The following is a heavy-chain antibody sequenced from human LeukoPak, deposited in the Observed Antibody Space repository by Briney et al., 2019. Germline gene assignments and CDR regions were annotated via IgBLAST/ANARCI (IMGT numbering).Heavy chain of an antibody. CDR3: ARLYSSSWYRVDDY. V-gene: IGHV1-18*01. CDR1: GNTFTTYG. D-gene: IGHD6-13*01. Sequence: ASVKVSCKVSGNTFTTYGISWVRQAPGQGLEWMGWISPGNGNTNYAQNLQGRVTLTTDTSTSTAYMELRSLRSDDTAVYYCARLYSSSWYRVDDYWGQGTLVTVSS. J-gene: IGHJ4*02. CDR2: ISPGNGNT.